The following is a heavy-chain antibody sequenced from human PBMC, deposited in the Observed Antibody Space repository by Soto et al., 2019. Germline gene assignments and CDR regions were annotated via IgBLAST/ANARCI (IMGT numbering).Heavy chain of an antibody. Sequence: EVQLVESGGGLIQPGGSLRLSCAASGFAVSSKYMTWVRQAPGKGLEWVSVIYGGGTTYYADSVKGRFTISRDTSKNTLYLQMNSLRAKDTALYYCVQTTGWPGFDFWGQGTLVTVSS. CDR2: IYGGGTT. J-gene: IGHJ4*02. D-gene: IGHD6-19*01. CDR3: VQTTGWPGFDF. V-gene: IGHV3-53*01. CDR1: GFAVSSKY.